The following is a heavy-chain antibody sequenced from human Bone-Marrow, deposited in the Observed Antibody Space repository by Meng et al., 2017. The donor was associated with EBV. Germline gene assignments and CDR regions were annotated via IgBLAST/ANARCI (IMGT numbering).Heavy chain of an antibody. CDR2: INEDGSVI. CDR3: AKDCFGARDY. Sequence: EAHVEESGGGLVQPGVSLRLSCVGSGISAYWMHWVCQVPGKGLVWVSRINEDGSVINYADSVKGRFTISRDNAKNTVSLQMNSLRAEDTAVYYCAKDCFGARDYWGQGTLVTVSS. J-gene: IGHJ4*02. D-gene: IGHD1-26*01. V-gene: IGHV3-74*01. CDR1: GISAYW.